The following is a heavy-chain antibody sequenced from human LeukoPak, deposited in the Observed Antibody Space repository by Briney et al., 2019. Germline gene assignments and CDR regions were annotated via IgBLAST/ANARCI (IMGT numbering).Heavy chain of an antibody. CDR2: IYYSGST. Sequence: SETLSLTCTVSGGSISSSSYYWGWIRQPPGKGLEWIGSIYYSGSTYYNPSLKSRVTISVDTSKNQFSLKLSSVTAADTAVYYCAGWLPTTDAFDIWGQGTMVTVSS. J-gene: IGHJ3*02. CDR3: AGWLPTTDAFDI. V-gene: IGHV4-39*01. CDR1: GGSISSSSYY. D-gene: IGHD5-12*01.